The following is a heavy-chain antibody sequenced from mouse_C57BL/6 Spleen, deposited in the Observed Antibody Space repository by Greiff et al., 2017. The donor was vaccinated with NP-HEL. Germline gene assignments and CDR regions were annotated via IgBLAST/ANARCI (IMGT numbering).Heavy chain of an antibody. Sequence: VKLQESGPELVKPGASVKISCKASGYAFSSSWMNWVKQRPGKGLEWIGRIYPGDGDPNYNGKFKGKATLTADKSSSTAYMQLSSLTSEDSAVYFCAPIYDGYYDLDYYAMDYWGQGTSVTVSS. CDR3: APIYDGYYDLDYYAMDY. V-gene: IGHV1-82*01. J-gene: IGHJ4*01. CDR1: GYAFSSSW. CDR2: IYPGDGDP. D-gene: IGHD2-3*01.